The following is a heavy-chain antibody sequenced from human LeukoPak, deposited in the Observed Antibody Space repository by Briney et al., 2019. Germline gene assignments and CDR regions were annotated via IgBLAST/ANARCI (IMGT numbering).Heavy chain of an antibody. Sequence: SETLSLTCTVSGGSISNYYRSWIRQPPGKGLEWIGYIYYSGSANYNPPLKSRVTMSVDTSKNQSSLKLSSVTAADTAVYYCARGSKLVYDYWGQGTLVTVSS. CDR2: IYYSGSA. D-gene: IGHD1-1*01. CDR1: GGSISNYY. V-gene: IGHV4-59*12. CDR3: ARGSKLVYDY. J-gene: IGHJ4*02.